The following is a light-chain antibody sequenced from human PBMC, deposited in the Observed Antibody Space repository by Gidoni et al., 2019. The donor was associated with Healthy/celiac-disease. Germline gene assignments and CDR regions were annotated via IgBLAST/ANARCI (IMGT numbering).Light chain of an antibody. CDR2: DVS. CDR1: SSYVGGYNY. Sequence: HSALTHPSPVSRPPGPSITISCTGTSSYVGGYNYVSWYQQHPGKAPKLMIYDVSNRPSGVSNRFSGSKSGNTASLTISGLQAEDEADYYCSSYTSSSTLGFGGGTKLTVL. V-gene: IGLV2-14*03. CDR3: SSYTSSSTLG. J-gene: IGLJ3*02.